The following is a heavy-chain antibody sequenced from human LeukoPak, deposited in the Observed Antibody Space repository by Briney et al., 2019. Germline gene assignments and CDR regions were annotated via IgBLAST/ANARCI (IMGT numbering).Heavy chain of an antibody. CDR1: GGSISSNNYY. J-gene: IGHJ4*02. CDR2: IFYNGNT. CDR3: ARVTSRLGVCDY. D-gene: IGHD2-8*01. V-gene: IGHV4-39*01. Sequence: SETLSLTCTVSGGSISSNNYYWGWIRQPPGKGLEGFGNIFYNGNTDYNPSPKGRVTISVDTSKKQFSLHLSSVTAADTAVYFCARVTSRLGVCDYWGQGSLVTVPS.